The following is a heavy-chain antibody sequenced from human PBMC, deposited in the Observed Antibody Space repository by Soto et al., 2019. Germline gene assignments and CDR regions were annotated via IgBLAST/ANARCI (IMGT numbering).Heavy chain of an antibody. D-gene: IGHD3-16*01. CDR3: AGPGEQHRY. CDR1: GFTVSSNH. V-gene: IGHV3-66*01. Sequence: EVQLVESGGGLVQPGGSLRLSCAASGFTVSSNHMSWVRQAPGKGLEWVSLIYSGGSTYYADSVKGRFTFSRDNSMYTLYLQTNSLRAEDTAVYYCAGPGEQHRYWGQGTLVTVSS. J-gene: IGHJ4*02. CDR2: IYSGGST.